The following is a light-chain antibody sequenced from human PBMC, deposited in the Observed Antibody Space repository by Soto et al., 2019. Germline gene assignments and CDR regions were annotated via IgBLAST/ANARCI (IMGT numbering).Light chain of an antibody. Sequence: EIVMTQSPATLSVSPGERATLSCRASQSVSSNLAWYQQKPGQAPRLLIYGASTRATGCPVRFSGSGSGTEFTLTITSLQSEDFAVYYCQQYNNWSPWTFGQGTKVDIK. J-gene: IGKJ1*01. CDR2: GAS. CDR1: QSVSSN. CDR3: QQYNNWSPWT. V-gene: IGKV3-15*01.